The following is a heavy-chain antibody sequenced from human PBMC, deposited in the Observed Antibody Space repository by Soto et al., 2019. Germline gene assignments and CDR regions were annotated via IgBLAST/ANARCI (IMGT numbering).Heavy chain of an antibody. J-gene: IGHJ5*02. V-gene: IGHV3-23*01. CDR3: AKRVGVDTAMVTPGWFDP. D-gene: IGHD5-18*01. CDR1: GFTFSSYA. CDR2: ISGSGGST. Sequence: EVQLLESGGGLVQPGGSLRLSCAASGFTFSSYAMSWVRQAPGKGLEWVSAISGSGGSTYYADTVKGRFTISRDNSKNTLYLQMNSLRTEDTAVYYFAKRVGVDTAMVTPGWFDPWGQGTLVTVSS.